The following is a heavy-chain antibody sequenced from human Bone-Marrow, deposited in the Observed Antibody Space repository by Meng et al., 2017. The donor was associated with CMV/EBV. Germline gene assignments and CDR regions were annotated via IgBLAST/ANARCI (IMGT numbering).Heavy chain of an antibody. CDR3: AKVITAYFDY. J-gene: IGHJ4*02. V-gene: IGHV3-23*01. D-gene: IGHD3-16*01. CDR2: ISGRGGST. CDR1: GFTFSSYA. Sequence: GESLKISCAASGFTFSSYAMTWVRQAPGKGLEWVSGISGRGGSTYYADSVKGRFTISRDNAKNTLYLQMNTLRGEDTAIYYCAKVITAYFDYWGQRTLVTVSS.